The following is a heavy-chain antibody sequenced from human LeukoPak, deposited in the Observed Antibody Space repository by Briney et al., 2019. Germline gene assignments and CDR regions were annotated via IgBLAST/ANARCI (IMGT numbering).Heavy chain of an antibody. CDR2: IRSKAYGGTT. J-gene: IGHJ4*02. CDR3: TRDPGDCGGDCYSAHFDY. V-gene: IGHV3-49*04. CDR1: GFTFGDYG. D-gene: IGHD2-21*02. Sequence: GGSLRLSCTASGFTFGDYGLSWVRQAPGKGLEWVGFIRSKAYGGTTEYAASVKGRFTISRDDSKSIAYLQMNSLKTEDTAVYYCTRDPGDCGGDCYSAHFDYWGQGTLVTVSS.